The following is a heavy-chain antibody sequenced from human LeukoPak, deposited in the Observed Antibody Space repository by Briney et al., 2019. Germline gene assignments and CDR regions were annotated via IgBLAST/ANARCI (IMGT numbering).Heavy chain of an antibody. Sequence: ASVKVSCKASGYSFTSYVMHWVRQAPGQGLEWMGRINPNSGDTNYAQKFQGRVTMTRDTSISTAYMDLSRLRSDDTAVYHCARVLGCSGGSCYSWAFDIWGQGTMVTVSS. D-gene: IGHD2-15*01. J-gene: IGHJ3*02. CDR2: INPNSGDT. CDR3: ARVLGCSGGSCYSWAFDI. V-gene: IGHV1-2*06. CDR1: GYSFTSYV.